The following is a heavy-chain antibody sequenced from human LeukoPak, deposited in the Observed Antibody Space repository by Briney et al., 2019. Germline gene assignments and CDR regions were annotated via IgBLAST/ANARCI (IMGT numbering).Heavy chain of an antibody. CDR3: ARGSQQWLVPDY. CDR2: IGTAGDT. D-gene: IGHD6-19*01. Sequence: PGGSLRLSCAASGFTFSSYDMHWVRQATGKGLEWVSAIGTAGDTYYPGSVKGRFTISRENAKNSLYLQMNSLRAGDTAVYYCARGSQQWLVPDYWGQGTLVTVSS. J-gene: IGHJ4*02. CDR1: GFTFSSYD. V-gene: IGHV3-13*01.